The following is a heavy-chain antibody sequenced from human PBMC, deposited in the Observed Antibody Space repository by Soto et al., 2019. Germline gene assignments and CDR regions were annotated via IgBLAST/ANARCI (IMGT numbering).Heavy chain of an antibody. D-gene: IGHD2-21*02. CDR3: ARAVAYCGGDCYYFDL. J-gene: IGHJ2*01. CDR1: GGTFSSYA. V-gene: IGHV1-69*12. Sequence: QVQLVQSGAEVKKPGSSVKVSCKASGGTFSSYAISWVRQAPGQGLEWMGGIIPIFGTANYAQKFQGRVTITADESTSKGCMERSSLRSEDTAVYYCARAVAYCGGDCYYFDLWGRGTLVTVSS. CDR2: IIPIFGTA.